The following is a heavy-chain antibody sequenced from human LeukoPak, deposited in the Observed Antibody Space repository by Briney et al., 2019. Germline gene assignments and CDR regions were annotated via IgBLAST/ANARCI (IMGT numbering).Heavy chain of an antibody. J-gene: IGHJ4*02. CDR1: GGSISSSSYY. CDR3: ASRRGNGSGSYSAVLFDY. Sequence: PSETLSLTCTVSGGSISSSSYYWGWIRQPPGKGLEWIGSMSYSGSTYDNPSLKSRVTISVDTSKNQFSLKLSSVTAADTAVYYCASRRGNGSGSYSAVLFDYWGQGTLVTVSS. V-gene: IGHV4-39*07. CDR2: MSYSGST. D-gene: IGHD3-10*01.